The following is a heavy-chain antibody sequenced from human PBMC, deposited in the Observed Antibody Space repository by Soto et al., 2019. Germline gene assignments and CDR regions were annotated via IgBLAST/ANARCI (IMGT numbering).Heavy chain of an antibody. J-gene: IGHJ6*02. V-gene: IGHV3-21*01. Sequence: GDLRLSCEDSGFTFSSYSMDWVRQAPGKGLEWVSSISSSSSYIYYADSVKGRFTISRDNAKNSLYLQMNSLRAEDTAVYYCARDSVTIFGVVTYYGMDVWGQGTTVTVS. CDR2: ISSSSSYI. D-gene: IGHD3-3*01. CDR1: GFTFSSYS. CDR3: ARDSVTIFGVVTYYGMDV.